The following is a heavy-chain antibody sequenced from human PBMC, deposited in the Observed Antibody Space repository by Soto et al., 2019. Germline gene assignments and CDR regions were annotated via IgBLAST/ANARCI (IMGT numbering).Heavy chain of an antibody. CDR1: GITFGSRA. Sequence: GGSLRLSCVASGITFGSRAMSWVRQGPGKGLEWVSGISGSGGTTYYADSVRGRFIISRDNSKNTLYVQMNSLRAEDSAIYYCAKRFAYSSGLDGFDIWGQGTMVTVSS. J-gene: IGHJ3*02. V-gene: IGHV3-23*01. CDR3: AKRFAYSSGLDGFDI. CDR2: ISGSGGTT. D-gene: IGHD6-19*01.